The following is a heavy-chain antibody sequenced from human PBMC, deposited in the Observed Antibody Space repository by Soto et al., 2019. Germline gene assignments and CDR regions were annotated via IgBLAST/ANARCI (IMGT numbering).Heavy chain of an antibody. J-gene: IGHJ6*02. CDR3: ASTRIYDFWSGYYTPDYYYYYGMDV. Sequence: PSETLSLTCTVSGGSISSYYWSWIRQPAGKGLEWIGRIYTSGSTNYNPSLKSRVTMSVDTSKNQFSLKLSSVTAADTAVYYCASTRIYDFWSGYYTPDYYYYYGMDVWPRDHGHRLL. CDR1: GGSISSYY. CDR2: IYTSGST. D-gene: IGHD3-3*01. V-gene: IGHV4-4*07.